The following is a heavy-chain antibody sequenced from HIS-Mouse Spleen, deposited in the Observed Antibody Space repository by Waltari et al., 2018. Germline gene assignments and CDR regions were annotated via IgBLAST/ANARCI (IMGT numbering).Heavy chain of an antibody. CDR1: GGSISSSSYY. CDR3: AREIPYSSSWYDWYFDL. Sequence: QLQLQESGPGLVKPSETLSLTCTVSGGSISSSSYYWGWIRQPPGKGLEWIGRIYYSGNTYYTPSLKSRVTISVDTSKNQCSLKLSSVTAADTAVYYCAREIPYSSSWYDWYFDLWGRGTLVTVSS. CDR2: IYYSGNT. V-gene: IGHV4-39*07. D-gene: IGHD6-13*01. J-gene: IGHJ2*01.